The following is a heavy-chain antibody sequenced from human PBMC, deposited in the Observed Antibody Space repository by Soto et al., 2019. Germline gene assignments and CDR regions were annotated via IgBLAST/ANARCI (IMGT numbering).Heavy chain of an antibody. CDR3: ARDKADKDCISTSCFSPLDC. D-gene: IGHD2-2*01. CDR1: GDSVSSNSAA. J-gene: IGHJ4*02. V-gene: IGHV6-1*01. CDR2: TYYRSKWYN. Sequence: SQTLSLTCAISGDSVSSNSAAWNWIRQSPSRGLEWLGRTYYRSKWYNDYAVSVKSRITINPDTSKNQFSLQLNSVTPEDTAVYYCARDKADKDCISTSCFSPLDCWGQGTLVTVSS.